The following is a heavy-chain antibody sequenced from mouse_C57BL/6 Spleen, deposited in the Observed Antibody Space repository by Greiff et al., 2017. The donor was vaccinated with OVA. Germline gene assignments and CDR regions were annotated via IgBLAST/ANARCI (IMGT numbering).Heavy chain of an antibody. D-gene: IGHD3-1*01. CDR3: ARSGY. V-gene: IGHV1-50*01. Sequence: QVQLKQPGAELVKPGASVKLSCKASGYTFTSYWMQWVKQRPGQGLEWIGEIDPSDSYTNYNQKFKGKATLTVDTSSSTAYMQLSSLTSEDSAVYYCARSGYWGQGTTLTVSS. J-gene: IGHJ2*01. CDR2: IDPSDSYT. CDR1: GYTFTSYW.